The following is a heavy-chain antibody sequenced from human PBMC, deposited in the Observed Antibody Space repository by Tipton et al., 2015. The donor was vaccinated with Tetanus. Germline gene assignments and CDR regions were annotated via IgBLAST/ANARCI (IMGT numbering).Heavy chain of an antibody. V-gene: IGHV4-39*01. D-gene: IGHD3-10*01. CDR3: ARLGFVATYFDS. CDR1: GGSIRSSSYY. J-gene: IGHJ4*02. CDR2: IYSGGST. Sequence: LSLTCTVSGGSIRSSSYYWGWIRQPPGKGLEWIGTIYSGGSTYYNPSLKSRVTISVDTSKNQFSLKLSSVTAADTAMYYCARLGFVATYFDSWGQGTLVTVSS.